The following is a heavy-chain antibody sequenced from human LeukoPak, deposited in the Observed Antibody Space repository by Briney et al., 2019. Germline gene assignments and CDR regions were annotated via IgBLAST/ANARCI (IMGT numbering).Heavy chain of an antibody. Sequence: SETLSLTCTISGDSISSSNNYWGWIRQPPGKGLEWIGNIYFSGSTYYNPSLKSRVTISVDTSKNDFSLKLSSVTAADTAVYYCARLYYYDSSGPPLWGQGTMVAVSS. CDR2: IYFSGST. D-gene: IGHD3-22*01. J-gene: IGHJ4*02. CDR1: GDSISSSNNY. CDR3: ARLYYYDSSGPPL. V-gene: IGHV4-39*02.